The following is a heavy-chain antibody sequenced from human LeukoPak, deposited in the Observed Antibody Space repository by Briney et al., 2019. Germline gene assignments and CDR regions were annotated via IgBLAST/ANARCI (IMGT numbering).Heavy chain of an antibody. CDR2: IIPFHGIA. CDR3: GRSPMVRGVIMYGMDV. D-gene: IGHD3-10*01. Sequence: GAAVKVSYKASGGTFSSYVIRGVRQAPGQGLEWVGRIIPFHGIAHLAQKLHDRVTITADKSTSTAYLELSRRRSDDPGGCFCGRSPMVRGVIMYGMDVWGQGTTVTVSS. V-gene: IGHV1-69*04. J-gene: IGHJ6*02. CDR1: GGTFSSYV.